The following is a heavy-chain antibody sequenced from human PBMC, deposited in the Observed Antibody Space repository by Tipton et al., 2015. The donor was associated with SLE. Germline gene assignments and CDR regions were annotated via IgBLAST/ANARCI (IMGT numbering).Heavy chain of an antibody. CDR2: ISGSGGST. V-gene: IGHV3-23*01. D-gene: IGHD3-3*01. Sequence: GSLRLSCAASGFNFGTYTMSWVRQAPGKGLEWVSAISGSGGSTYHADSVKGRFTISRDNSKNTLYLQMNSLRAEDTAVYFCAKDAHVEYFHFWGQGTLVTVSS. CDR3: AKDAHVEYFHF. CDR1: GFNFGTYT. J-gene: IGHJ4*02.